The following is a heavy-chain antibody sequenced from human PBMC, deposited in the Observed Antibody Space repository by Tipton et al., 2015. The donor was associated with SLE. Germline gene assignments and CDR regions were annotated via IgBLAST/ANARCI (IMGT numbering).Heavy chain of an antibody. CDR3: ATMVNYYAGRPDNWFSP. J-gene: IGHJ5*02. V-gene: IGHV4-34*01. CDR1: GGSFSDYY. Sequence: TLSLTCAVYGGSFSDYYWSWIRQPPGKGLELIGEITYSGSTNYNPSLRSRVTISVDTSKNQFSLRLSSVTAADTAVYYCATMVNYYAGRPDNWFSPWGQGNLVTVSS. CDR2: ITYSGST. D-gene: IGHD3-10*01.